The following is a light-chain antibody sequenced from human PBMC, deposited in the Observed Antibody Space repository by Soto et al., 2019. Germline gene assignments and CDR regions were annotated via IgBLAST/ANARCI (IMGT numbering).Light chain of an antibody. V-gene: IGKV3-20*01. Sequence: DIVVTQSPGALSLSPGDRATLSCRASQSVSSRYLACYQQKPGQPPRLLIYSASIRDTGIPERFSGSGSGTEFTLTISRLEPEDFAVYYCQQFSSSSYTFGQGTKLEIK. J-gene: IGKJ2*01. CDR1: QSVSSRY. CDR3: QQFSSSSYT. CDR2: SAS.